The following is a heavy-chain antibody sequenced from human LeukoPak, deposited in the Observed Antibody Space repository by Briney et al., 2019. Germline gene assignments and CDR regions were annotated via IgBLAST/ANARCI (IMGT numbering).Heavy chain of an antibody. Sequence: SETLSLTCTVSGGSISSGGYYWRWIRQHPGKGLEWIGYIYYSGSTYYNPSLKSRVTISVDTSKNQFSLKLSSVTAADTAVYYCAREFDYGDSFWGQGTLVTVSS. J-gene: IGHJ4*02. V-gene: IGHV4-31*03. CDR3: AREFDYGDSF. CDR2: IYYSGST. D-gene: IGHD4-17*01. CDR1: GGSISSGGYY.